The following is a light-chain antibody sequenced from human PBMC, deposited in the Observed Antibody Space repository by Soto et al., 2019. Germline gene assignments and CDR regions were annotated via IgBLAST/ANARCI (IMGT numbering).Light chain of an antibody. J-gene: IGKJ3*01. V-gene: IGKV3-11*01. CDR1: QSISSY. CDR2: DAS. CDR3: HQRSTWPFT. Sequence: EIVLTQSPATLSLSPGERATLSCRASQSISSYLAWYQQKPDQAPRLLIYDASNRATGIPARFSGSGSGTDFTLTISRLEPEDFAVYYCHQRSTWPFTFGPGTKVHIK.